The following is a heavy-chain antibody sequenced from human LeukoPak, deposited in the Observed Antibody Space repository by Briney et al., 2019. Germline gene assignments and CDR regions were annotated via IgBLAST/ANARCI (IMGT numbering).Heavy chain of an antibody. J-gene: IGHJ4*02. D-gene: IGHD3-22*01. CDR3: ARSPEYYYHSSGYSDY. CDR2: ISSSSSYI. CDR1: GFTFSSYS. V-gene: IGHV3-21*01. Sequence: PGGSLRLSCAASGFTFSSYSMNWVRQAPGKGLEWVSSISSSSSYIYYADSVKGRFTISRDNAKNSLYLQMNSLRAEDTAVYYCARSPEYYYHSSGYSDYWGQGTLVTVSS.